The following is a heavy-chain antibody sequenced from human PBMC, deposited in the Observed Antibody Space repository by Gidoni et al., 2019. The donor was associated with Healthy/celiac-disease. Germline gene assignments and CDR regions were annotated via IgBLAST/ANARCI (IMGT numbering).Heavy chain of an antibody. CDR2: ISGSGGST. J-gene: IGHJ6*02. Sequence: EVQLVESGGGLVQPGGSLRLSCAASGFTFSSYAMRWVRQAPGKGLEWVSAISGSGGSTYYADAVKGRFTISRDNSKNTLYLQMNSLRAEDTAIYYCAKDPEVAAAVYYYYYGMDVWGQGTTVTVSS. V-gene: IGHV3-23*04. CDR3: AKDPEVAAAVYYYYYGMDV. D-gene: IGHD6-13*01. CDR1: GFTFSSYA.